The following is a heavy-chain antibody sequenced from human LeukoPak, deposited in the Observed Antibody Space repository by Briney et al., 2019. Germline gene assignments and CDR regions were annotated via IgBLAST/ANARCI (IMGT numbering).Heavy chain of an antibody. V-gene: IGHV4-39*01. CDR1: GGSISSSSNY. J-gene: IGHJ4*02. CDR2: IPYSGST. D-gene: IGHD1-26*01. CDR3: ARLTPYSGSPLGDY. Sequence: PSETLSLTCTVSGGSISSSSNYWGWIRQPPGKGLEWIGTIPYSGSTYYKPSLKSRVTISVDTSKNQFSLKLSSVTAADTAVYYCARLTPYSGSPLGDYWGQGTLVTVSS.